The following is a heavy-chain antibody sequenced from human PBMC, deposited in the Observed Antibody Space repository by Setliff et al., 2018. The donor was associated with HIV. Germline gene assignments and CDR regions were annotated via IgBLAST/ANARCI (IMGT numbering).Heavy chain of an antibody. D-gene: IGHD2-8*01. CDR3: ARPTSGLGGGAAFDI. Sequence: LSLTCAVYGGSFSGYHWSWIRQSPGKGLEWIGEIDHSGSTYYNPSLKSRLTMSIDTSKSHFSLNLNSVTAADTAIYYCARPTSGLGGGAAFDIWGQGTMVT. V-gene: IGHV4-34*09. J-gene: IGHJ3*02. CDR2: IDHSGST. CDR1: GGSFSGYH.